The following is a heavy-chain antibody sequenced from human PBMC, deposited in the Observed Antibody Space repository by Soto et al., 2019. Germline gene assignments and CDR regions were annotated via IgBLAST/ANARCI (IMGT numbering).Heavy chain of an antibody. CDR2: INHSGST. D-gene: IGHD1-7*01. J-gene: IGHJ4*02. CDR1: GGSFSGYY. V-gene: IGHV4-34*01. Sequence: QVQLQQWGAGLLKPSETLSLTCAVYGGSFSGYYWSWIRQPPGKGLEWIGEINHSGSTNYNPSLKGRVTIAVDTSKNQFYLKLSSVTAADTAVYYGARRTRSKELQRYYFDYWGQGTLVTVSS. CDR3: ARRTRSKELQRYYFDY.